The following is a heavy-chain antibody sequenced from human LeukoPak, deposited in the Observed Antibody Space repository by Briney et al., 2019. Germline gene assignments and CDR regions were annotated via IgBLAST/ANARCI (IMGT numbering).Heavy chain of an antibody. V-gene: IGHV3-72*01. CDR3: ARWGSRNAFDI. Sequence: GGSLRLSCAASGFTFSDHYMDWVRQAPGKGLEWVGRTRNKANSYTTEYAASVKGRFTISRDDSKNSLYLQMNSLKTEDTAVYYCARWGSRNAFDIWGQGTMVTVSS. D-gene: IGHD1-14*01. CDR2: TRNKANSYTT. CDR1: GFTFSDHY. J-gene: IGHJ3*02.